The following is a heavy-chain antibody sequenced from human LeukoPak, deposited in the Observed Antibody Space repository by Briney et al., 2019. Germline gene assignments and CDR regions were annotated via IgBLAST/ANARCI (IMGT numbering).Heavy chain of an antibody. D-gene: IGHD4-17*01. Sequence: SETLSLTCTVSGGSISSFYWSWIRQPPGKGLEWIGCIYYSGSANYNPSLKSRVTISVDRSKNQFSLKLSSVTAADTAVYYCASCFDYGDYGGMDVWGQGTTVTVSS. CDR1: GGSISSFY. CDR3: ASCFDYGDYGGMDV. V-gene: IGHV4-59*12. CDR2: IYYSGSA. J-gene: IGHJ6*02.